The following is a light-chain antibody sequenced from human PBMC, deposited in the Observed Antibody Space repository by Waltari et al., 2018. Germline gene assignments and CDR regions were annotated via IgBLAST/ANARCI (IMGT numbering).Light chain of an antibody. CDR3: QQIKSYPIT. Sequence: DIQLTQSPSFLSSSVGDRVTTSCRASQGISTYLAWIQQKPGKAPRRLIYAAAILQGGVPSRFSGSGSGTDFTLTIISLQPEDFGTYYCQQIKSYPITFGGGTKVEVK. V-gene: IGKV1-9*01. J-gene: IGKJ4*01. CDR2: AAA. CDR1: QGISTY.